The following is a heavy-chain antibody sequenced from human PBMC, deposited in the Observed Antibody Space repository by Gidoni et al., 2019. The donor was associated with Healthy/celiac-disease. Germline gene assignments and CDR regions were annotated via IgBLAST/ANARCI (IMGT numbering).Heavy chain of an antibody. CDR3: ATAMPHYGAGFGY. CDR2: INHSGST. D-gene: IGHD4-17*01. Sequence: QVQLQQWGAGLLKPSETLSLTCAVYGGSFSGYYWSWIRHPPGKGLEWIGEINHSGSTNYNPSLKSRVTISVDTSKNQFSLKLSSVTAADTAVYYCATAMPHYGAGFGYWGQGTLVTVSS. V-gene: IGHV4-34*01. J-gene: IGHJ4*02. CDR1: GGSFSGYY.